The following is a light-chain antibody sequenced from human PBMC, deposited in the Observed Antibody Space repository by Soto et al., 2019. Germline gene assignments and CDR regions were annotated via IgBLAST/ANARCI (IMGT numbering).Light chain of an antibody. Sequence: QSALTQPRSVSGSPGQSVTISCTGTSSDVGEYDYVSWYQHHPGKAPKLMIYDVSQRPSGVPDRFSGSKSGNTASLTISGLQAEDEAHYYCCSYAGSRVFGAGTKVTVL. CDR2: DVS. V-gene: IGLV2-11*01. CDR1: SSDVGEYDY. CDR3: CSYAGSRV. J-gene: IGLJ3*02.